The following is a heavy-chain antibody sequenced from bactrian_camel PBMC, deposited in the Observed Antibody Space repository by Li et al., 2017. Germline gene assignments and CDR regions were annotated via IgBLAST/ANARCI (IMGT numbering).Heavy chain of an antibody. D-gene: IGHD1*01. CDR1: GSTDSDYC. V-gene: IGHV3S55*01. CDR2: SDRVGMT. J-gene: IGHJ4*01. CDR3: AAGIWTWRGCAWSESDLYTY. Sequence: HVQLVESGGGSVQAGGSLRLSCAASGSTDSDYCMGWIRRFPAKDREGVAASDRVGMTSYADSVKGRFTISEDNARNTLYQQMENLKPEDTAMYFCAAGIWTWRGCAWSESDLYTYWGQGTQVTVS.